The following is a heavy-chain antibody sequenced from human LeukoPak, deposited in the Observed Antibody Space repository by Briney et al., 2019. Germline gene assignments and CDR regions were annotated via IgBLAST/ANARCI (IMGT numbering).Heavy chain of an antibody. D-gene: IGHD4-17*01. Sequence: GGSLRLSCAASGFTFGSYSMHWVRQAPGKGLEWVAVISYDGRNTYYAKSVKGRFTISRDDSKNTLYLQMNSLRADDSAVCYCARRAVTTGYYFDYWGQGTLVTVSS. CDR2: ISYDGRNT. CDR3: ARRAVTTGYYFDY. CDR1: GFTFGSYS. V-gene: IGHV3-30*04. J-gene: IGHJ4*02.